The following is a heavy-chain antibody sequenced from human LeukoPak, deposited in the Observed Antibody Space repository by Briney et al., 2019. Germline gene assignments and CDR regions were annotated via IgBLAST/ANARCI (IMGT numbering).Heavy chain of an antibody. CDR3: TRDEEGASREFDY. D-gene: IGHD1-26*01. Sequence: LSLTCTVSGGSISSSSYYWGWIRQPPGKGLEWVSCISSSGSTTFYADSVKGRFTISRDNAKNSLYLQMNSLRVEDTAVYYCTRDEEGASREFDYWGQGALVTVSS. CDR1: GGSISSSSYY. CDR2: ISSSGSTT. V-gene: IGHV3-11*04. J-gene: IGHJ4*02.